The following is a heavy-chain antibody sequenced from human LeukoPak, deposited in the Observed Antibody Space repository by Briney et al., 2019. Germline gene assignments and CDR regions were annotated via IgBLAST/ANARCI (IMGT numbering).Heavy chain of an antibody. V-gene: IGHV4-59*11. D-gene: IGHD5-12*01. CDR3: SGVGDSGYIGY. CDR2: IYYSGST. J-gene: IGHJ4*02. Sequence: SETLSLTCTVSGGSISSHYWSWIRQPPGKGLEWIGYIYYSGSTNYNPSLKSRVTISVDTSTNQFSLQLSSVTAADTAAYYCSGVGDSGYIGYWGQGTLGTVSS. CDR1: GGSISSHY.